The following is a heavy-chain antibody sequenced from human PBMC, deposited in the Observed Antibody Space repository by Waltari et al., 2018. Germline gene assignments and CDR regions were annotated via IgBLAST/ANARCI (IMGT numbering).Heavy chain of an antibody. CDR1: GFTFSSYG. V-gene: IGHV3-30*18. Sequence: QVQLVESGGGVVQPGRSLRLSCAASGFTFSSYGMHWFRQAPGKGLEWVAVIWYDGSNKYYADSVKGRFTISRDNSKNTLYLQMNSLRAEDTAMYYCAKSDGYYYGSGSEATLDYWGQGTLVTVSS. J-gene: IGHJ4*02. CDR3: AKSDGYYYGSGSEATLDY. CDR2: IWYDGSNK. D-gene: IGHD3-10*01.